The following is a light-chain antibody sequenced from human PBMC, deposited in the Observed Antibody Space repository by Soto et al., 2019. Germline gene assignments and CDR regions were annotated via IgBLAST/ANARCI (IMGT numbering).Light chain of an antibody. Sequence: EIVLTQSPGTLSLSPGERATLSCRASQSVSSSYLAWYQQKPGQAPRLLIYGASSRATGIPDRFSGSGSGTDFTLTISRLETEALAVYYCQQYGSSTWTVGQGTKVEIK. CDR3: QQYGSSTWT. J-gene: IGKJ1*01. V-gene: IGKV3-20*01. CDR1: QSVSSSY. CDR2: GAS.